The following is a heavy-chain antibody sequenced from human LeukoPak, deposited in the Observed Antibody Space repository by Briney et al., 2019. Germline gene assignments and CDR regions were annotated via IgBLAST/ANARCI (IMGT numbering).Heavy chain of an antibody. CDR1: GGSISSYY. CDR3: ARSFTMVRGFSRRTTDYYGMDV. D-gene: IGHD3-10*01. CDR2: IYTSGST. V-gene: IGHV4-4*07. Sequence: SETLSLTCTVSGGSISSYYWSWIRQPAGKGLEWIGRIYTSGSTNYNPSLKSRVTMSVDTSKNQFSLKLSSVTAADTAVYYCARSFTMVRGFSRRTTDYYGMDVWGQGTTVTVSS. J-gene: IGHJ6*02.